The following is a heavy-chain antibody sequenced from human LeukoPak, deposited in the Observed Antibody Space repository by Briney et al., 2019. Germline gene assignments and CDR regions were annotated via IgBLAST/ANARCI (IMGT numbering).Heavy chain of an antibody. CDR3: VRYITMVRGVKYYFDY. J-gene: IGHJ4*02. V-gene: IGHV3-7*03. D-gene: IGHD3-10*01. Sequence: PGGSLRLSCAASGFTFSDYGMIWVRQAPGKGLEWVANIKQEGSEKYYVDSVKGRFTISRDNAKNSLYLQMNSLRAEDTAVYYCVRYITMVRGVKYYFDYWGQGTLVTVSS. CDR1: GFTFSDYG. CDR2: IKQEGSEK.